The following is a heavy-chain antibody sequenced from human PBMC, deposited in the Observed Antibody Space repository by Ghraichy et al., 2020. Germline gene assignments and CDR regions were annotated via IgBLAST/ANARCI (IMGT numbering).Heavy chain of an antibody. Sequence: GVLNISCAVSGFTFSNYAMTWVRQAPGKGLEWVSAISGAGDSTFYGDSVKGRFTISRDNSKNTLYLQINSLRDEDTAVYYCATRPDYDILTGYGGLDYWGQGTLVTVSS. V-gene: IGHV3-23*01. CDR3: ATRPDYDILTGYGGLDY. CDR1: GFTFSNYA. D-gene: IGHD3-9*01. CDR2: ISGAGDST. J-gene: IGHJ4*02.